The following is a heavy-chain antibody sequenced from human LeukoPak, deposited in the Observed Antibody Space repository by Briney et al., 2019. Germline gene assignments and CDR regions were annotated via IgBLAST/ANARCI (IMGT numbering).Heavy chain of an antibody. CDR2: INTNTGNP. J-gene: IGHJ4*02. Sequence: GASVKVSCKASGYTFTSYAMNWVRQAPGQGLEWMGWINTNTGNPTYAQGFTGRFVFSLDTSVSTAYLQISSLKAEDAAVYYCAIRGYSYGYDYWGQGTLVTVSS. CDR3: AIRGYSYGYDY. CDR1: GYTFTSYA. D-gene: IGHD5-18*01. V-gene: IGHV7-4-1*02.